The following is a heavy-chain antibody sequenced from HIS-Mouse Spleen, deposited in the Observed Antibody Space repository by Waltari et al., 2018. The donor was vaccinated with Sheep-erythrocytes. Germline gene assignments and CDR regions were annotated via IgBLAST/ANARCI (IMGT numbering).Heavy chain of an antibody. D-gene: IGHD1-26*01. CDR1: GGTFSSYA. CDR3: AQTGATTPHFDY. Sequence: QVQLVQSGAEVKKPGSSVKVSCKASGGTFSSYAISWVRQAPGQGLGWMGRGSPILGIAHEAQKFQGRVTITADKAARTGYMELSSVRSEDTAVYYCAQTGATTPHFDYWGQGTLVTVSS. V-gene: IGHV1-69*04. CDR2: GSPILGIA. J-gene: IGHJ4*02.